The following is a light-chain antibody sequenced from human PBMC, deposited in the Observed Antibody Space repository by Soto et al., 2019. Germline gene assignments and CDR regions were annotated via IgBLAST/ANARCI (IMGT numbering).Light chain of an antibody. J-gene: IGLJ1*01. CDR2: EVS. Sequence: QSVLTQPASVFGSPGQSITFSCTGTSSDVGGYNFVSWYQQHPGKAPKLMIYEVSSRPSGVSNRFSGSTASLTISGLQPEEEADYYCSSYTTSTTVVFGTGTKVTVL. CDR3: SSYTTSTTVV. CDR1: SSDVGGYNF. V-gene: IGLV2-14*03.